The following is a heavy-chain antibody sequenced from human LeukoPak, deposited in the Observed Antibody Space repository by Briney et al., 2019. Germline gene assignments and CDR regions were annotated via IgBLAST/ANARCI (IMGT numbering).Heavy chain of an antibody. CDR1: GFTFSSYW. Sequence: PGGSLRLSCAASGFTFSSYWMHWVRQAPGKGLEWVSVITGSGGRTYNADSVKGRFTISRDNAKNSLYLQMNSLRAEDTAVYYCARDCDYYRADYWGQGALVTVSS. CDR3: ARDCDYYRADY. V-gene: IGHV3-21*01. J-gene: IGHJ4*02. CDR2: ITGSGGRT. D-gene: IGHD4-17*01.